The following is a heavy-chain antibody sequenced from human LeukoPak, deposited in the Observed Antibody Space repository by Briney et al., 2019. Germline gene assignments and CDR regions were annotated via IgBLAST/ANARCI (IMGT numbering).Heavy chain of an antibody. CDR1: GGSISSGDYY. CDR2: IYYSGST. V-gene: IGHV4-30-4*01. D-gene: IGHD1-1*01. J-gene: IGHJ5*02. CDR3: ARGTILGNWFDP. Sequence: PSETLSLTCTVSGGSISSGDYYWSWIRQPPGKGLEWIGYIYYSGSTYYNPSLKSRVTISVDTSKNQFSLKLSSVTAADTGVYYCARGTILGNWFDPWGQGTLVTVSS.